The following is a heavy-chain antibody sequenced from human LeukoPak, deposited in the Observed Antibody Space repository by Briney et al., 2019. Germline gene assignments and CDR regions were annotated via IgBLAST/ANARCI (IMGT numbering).Heavy chain of an antibody. V-gene: IGHV3-53*01. J-gene: IGHJ4*02. CDR2: IYSGGST. CDR1: GFTVSSNY. CDR3: AKGYYDSSGYSTPFDC. Sequence: GGSLRLSCAASGFTVSSNYMSWVRQAPGKGLEWVSVIYSGGSTYYADSVKGRFTISRDNSKNTLYLQMNSLRAEDTAVYYCAKGYYDSSGYSTPFDCWGQGTLVTVSS. D-gene: IGHD3-22*01.